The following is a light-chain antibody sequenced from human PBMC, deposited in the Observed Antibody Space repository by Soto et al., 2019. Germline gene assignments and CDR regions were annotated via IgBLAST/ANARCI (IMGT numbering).Light chain of an antibody. CDR2: DAS. V-gene: IGKV3-11*01. Sequence: EIVLTQSPATLSLSPGERATLSCRASQSVSSYLAWYQQKPGQAPRLLIYDASNRATGIPARFSGSGSGTDFTLTIGSLEPEDFAVYYCQQRSNWPPLTFGGGTKVELQ. J-gene: IGKJ4*01. CDR1: QSVSSY. CDR3: QQRSNWPPLT.